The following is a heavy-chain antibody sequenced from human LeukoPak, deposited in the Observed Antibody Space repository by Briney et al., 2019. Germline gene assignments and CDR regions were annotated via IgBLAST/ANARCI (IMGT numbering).Heavy chain of an antibody. CDR2: MNPNSGNT. J-gene: IGHJ4*02. CDR3: ARDARVRHYYGSGIKY. V-gene: IGHV1-8*01. D-gene: IGHD3-10*01. CDR1: GYTFTGYD. Sequence: ASVKVSCKASGYTFTGYDINWVRQATGQGLEWMGWMNPNSGNTGYAQKFQGRVTMTRNTSISTAYMELSSLRSEDTAVYYCARDARVRHYYGSGIKYWGQGTLVTVSS.